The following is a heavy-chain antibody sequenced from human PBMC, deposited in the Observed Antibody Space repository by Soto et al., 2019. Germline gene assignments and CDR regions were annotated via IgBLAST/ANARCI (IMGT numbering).Heavy chain of an antibody. V-gene: IGHV3-7*03. J-gene: IGHJ4*02. D-gene: IGHD3-10*01. Sequence: GGSLRLSCAASGFTFSNYWMSWVRQAPGKELERVANIKVDGSEKYYVDSVKGRFIISRDNAKNSLYLQMNSLRAEDTAVYYCARDRGWQTFDYWGQGTLVTVSS. CDR1: GFTFSNYW. CDR3: ARDRGWQTFDY. CDR2: IKVDGSEK.